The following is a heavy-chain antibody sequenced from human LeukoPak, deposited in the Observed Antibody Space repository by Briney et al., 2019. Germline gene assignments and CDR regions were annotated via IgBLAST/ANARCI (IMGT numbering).Heavy chain of an antibody. J-gene: IGHJ4*02. Sequence: GGSLRLSCAASGFTFSSYGMHWVRQAPGEGLEWVAVISYDGSNKYYADSVKGRFTISRDNSENTLYLQMNSLRAEDTAVYYCAKDLGGSYPIFDYWGQGTLVTVSS. CDR3: AKDLGGSYPIFDY. D-gene: IGHD1-26*01. V-gene: IGHV3-30*18. CDR2: ISYDGSNK. CDR1: GFTFSSYG.